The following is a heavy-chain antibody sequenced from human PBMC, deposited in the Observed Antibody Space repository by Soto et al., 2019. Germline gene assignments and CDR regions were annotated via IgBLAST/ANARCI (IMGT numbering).Heavy chain of an antibody. Sequence: ASVKVSCKASGFTFTSSAVQWVRQARGQRLEWIGWIVVGSGSTYYADSVKGRFTISRDNSKNTLYLQMNSLRAEDTAVYYCARGSPGEWLPHYFDYWGQGTLVTVSS. CDR1: GFTFTSSA. CDR3: ARGSPGEWLPHYFDY. V-gene: IGHV1-58*01. J-gene: IGHJ4*02. D-gene: IGHD3-3*01. CDR2: IVVGSGST.